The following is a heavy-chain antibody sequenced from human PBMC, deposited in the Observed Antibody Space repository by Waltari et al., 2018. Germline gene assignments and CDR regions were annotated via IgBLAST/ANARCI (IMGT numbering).Heavy chain of an antibody. J-gene: IGHJ4*02. V-gene: IGHV3-23*01. CDR3: AKDGLWCGSYYCGRVNYFDY. D-gene: IGHD1-26*01. CDR2: ISGSGGST. CDR1: GFTFSSYA. Sequence: EVQLLESGGGLVQPGGSLRLSCAASGFTFSSYAMSWVRQAPGKGLGWVSAISGSGGSTYYADSVKCRFTISRDNSKNTLYLQMNSLRAEETAVYYCAKDGLWCGSYYCGRVNYFDYWGQGTLVTVSS.